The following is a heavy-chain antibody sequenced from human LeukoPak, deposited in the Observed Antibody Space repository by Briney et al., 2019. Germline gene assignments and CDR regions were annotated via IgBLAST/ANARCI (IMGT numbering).Heavy chain of an antibody. CDR3: ARSVPSRGVIIPYFDY. Sequence: PSETLSLTCTVSGGSISSYYWSWIRQPPGKGLEWIGYIYYSGSTNYNPSLKSRVTISVDTSKNQFSLKLSSVTAADTAVYYCARSVPSRGVIIPYFDYWGQGTLVTVSS. J-gene: IGHJ4*02. D-gene: IGHD3-10*01. CDR1: GGSISSYY. V-gene: IGHV4-59*01. CDR2: IYYSGST.